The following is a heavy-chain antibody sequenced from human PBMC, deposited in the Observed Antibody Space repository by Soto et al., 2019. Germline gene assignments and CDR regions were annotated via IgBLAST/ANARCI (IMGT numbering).Heavy chain of an antibody. Sequence: GASVKVSCKASGGTFSSYAISWVRQAPGQGLEWMGGIIPIFGTANYAQKFQGRVTITADESTSTAYMELSSLRSEDTAVYYCARFVAPGYDILTGYVVWGQGTLVTVSS. CDR3: ARFVAPGYDILTGYVV. V-gene: IGHV1-69*13. D-gene: IGHD3-9*01. CDR1: GGTFSSYA. J-gene: IGHJ4*02. CDR2: IIPIFGTA.